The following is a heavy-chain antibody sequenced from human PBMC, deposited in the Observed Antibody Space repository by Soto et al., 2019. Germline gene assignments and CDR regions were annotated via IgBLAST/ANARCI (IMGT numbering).Heavy chain of an antibody. CDR3: ARGASIWSSWYYFDY. D-gene: IGHD6-13*01. CDR1: GFTFSSYG. Sequence: GGSLRLSCAASGFTFSSYGMHWVRQAPGKGLEWVAVIWYDGSNKYYADSVKGRFTISRDNSKNTLYLQMNSLRAEDTAVYYCARGASIWSSWYYFDYWGQGTLVTVSS. CDR2: IWYDGSNK. J-gene: IGHJ4*02. V-gene: IGHV3-33*01.